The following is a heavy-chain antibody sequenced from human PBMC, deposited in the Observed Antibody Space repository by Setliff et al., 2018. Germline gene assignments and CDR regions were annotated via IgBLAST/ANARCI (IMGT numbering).Heavy chain of an antibody. Sequence: ASVKVSCKASGETFTNYHMNWVRQAPGQGLEWMGVINCTGGRATYAQQFKGRVTMTRDTSTSTAYLYLSSLRSEYRAKYHCARWGRTLTTLPPSPPFAYCGQGILVTVSS. CDR2: INCTGGRA. D-gene: IGHD4-17*01. CDR3: ARWGRTLTTLPPSPPFAY. J-gene: IGHJ4*02. CDR1: GETFTNYH. V-gene: IGHV1-46*01.